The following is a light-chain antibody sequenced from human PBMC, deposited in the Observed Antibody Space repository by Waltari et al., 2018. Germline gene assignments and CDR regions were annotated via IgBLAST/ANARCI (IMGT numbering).Light chain of an antibody. CDR3: SSYTSSTTFV. CDR2: EVN. J-gene: IGLJ2*01. Sequence: QSALTQPPSVSGSPGQSVTISCTGPSSDVGNDNRVSWYQQPPGTAPTVVIFEVNNRPSGVPDRFSGSKSGNTAYLTISGLQAEDEADYYCSSYTSSTTFVFGGGTKLAVL. V-gene: IGLV2-18*02. CDR1: SSDVGNDNR.